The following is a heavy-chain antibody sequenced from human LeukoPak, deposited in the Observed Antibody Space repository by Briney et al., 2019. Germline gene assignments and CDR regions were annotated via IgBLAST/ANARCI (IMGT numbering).Heavy chain of an antibody. J-gene: IGHJ6*03. V-gene: IGHV3-53*01. CDR2: TYSNGRT. Sequence: PGGSLRLSCAASGFTVSSNYMSWVRQAPGKGLEWVSVTYSNGRTYYADSVKGRSTISRDISKNTLYLQMNSLRAEDTAVYYCARVLSGRGSLYDYYYYMDVWGKGTTVTISS. CDR3: ARVLSGRGSLYDYYYYMDV. CDR1: GFTVSSNY. D-gene: IGHD3-10*01.